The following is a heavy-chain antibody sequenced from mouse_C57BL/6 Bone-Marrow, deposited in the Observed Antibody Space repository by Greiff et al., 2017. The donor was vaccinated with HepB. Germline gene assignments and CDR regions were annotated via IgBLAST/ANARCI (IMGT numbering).Heavy chain of an antibody. CDR1: GFTFSSYA. CDR3: ARLGWLRRGYYAMDY. CDR2: ISDGGSYT. V-gene: IGHV5-4*03. D-gene: IGHD2-2*01. J-gene: IGHJ4*01. Sequence: EVMLVESGGGLVKPGGSLKLSCAASGFTFSSYAMSWVRQTPEKRLEWVATISDGGSYTYYPNNVKGRFTISRDNAKNNLYLQMSHLKSEDTAMYYCARLGWLRRGYYAMDYWGQGTSVTVSS.